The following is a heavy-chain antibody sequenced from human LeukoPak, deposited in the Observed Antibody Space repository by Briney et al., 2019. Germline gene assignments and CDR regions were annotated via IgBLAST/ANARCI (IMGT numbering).Heavy chain of an antibody. CDR3: ARQRGYSGYVTFDY. CDR1: GYTFTGYY. Sequence: ASVKVSCKASGYTFTGYYMHWVRQAPGQGLEWMGWISAYNGNTNYAQKLQGRVTMTTDTSTSTAYMELRSLRSDDTAVYYCARQRGYSGYVTFDYWGQGTLVTVSS. CDR2: ISAYNGNT. D-gene: IGHD5-12*01. J-gene: IGHJ4*02. V-gene: IGHV1-18*04.